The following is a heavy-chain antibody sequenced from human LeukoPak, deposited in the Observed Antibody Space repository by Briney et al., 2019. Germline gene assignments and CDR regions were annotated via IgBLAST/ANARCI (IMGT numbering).Heavy chain of an antibody. D-gene: IGHD6-13*01. CDR2: ISSSSSYI. J-gene: IGHJ6*03. Sequence: GGSLRLSCAGSGFTFNTYNMNWVRQAPGKGLEWVSSISSSSSYIYYADSVKGRFTISRDNDKNSIYLQMNSLRAEDTAVYYCAKDATPALGTVYMDVWGKGTTVTISS. CDR3: AKDATPALGTVYMDV. V-gene: IGHV3-21*06. CDR1: GFTFNTYN.